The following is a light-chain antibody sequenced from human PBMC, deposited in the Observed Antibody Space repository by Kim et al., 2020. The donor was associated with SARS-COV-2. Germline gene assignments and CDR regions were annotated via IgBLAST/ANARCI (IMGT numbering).Light chain of an antibody. CDR3: GTWDSSLSARV. CDR2: DNN. J-gene: IGLJ3*02. V-gene: IGLV1-51*01. Sequence: QSVLTQPPSVSAPPGQRVTISCSGNNSNIVNNYVSWYQQLPGTAPKLLIYDNNKRPSGIPDRFSGSKSGTSATLGITGLQTGDEADYYCGTWDSSLSARVFGGGTKLTVL. CDR1: NSNIVNNY.